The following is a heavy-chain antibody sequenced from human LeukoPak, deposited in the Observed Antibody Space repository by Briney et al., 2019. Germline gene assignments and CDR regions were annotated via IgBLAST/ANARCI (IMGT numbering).Heavy chain of an antibody. Sequence: SETLSLTCTVSGCSINSHYWSWIRPPAGKGLEWIGHIYSSGSTNYNPSLKSRVTMSVDTSKNQFSLKLSSVTAADTAVYYCARWRDSSGYYQHFGYWGQGVLVTVSS. V-gene: IGHV4-4*07. CDR2: IYSSGST. D-gene: IGHD3-22*01. CDR1: GCSINSHY. CDR3: ARWRDSSGYYQHFGY. J-gene: IGHJ4*02.